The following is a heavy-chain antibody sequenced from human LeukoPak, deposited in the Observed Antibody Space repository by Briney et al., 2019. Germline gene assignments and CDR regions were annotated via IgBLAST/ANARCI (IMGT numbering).Heavy chain of an antibody. CDR3: ARDQPNSSGWPYYFDY. J-gene: IGHJ4*02. CDR1: GGTFSSYA. D-gene: IGHD6-19*01. CDR2: IIPIFGTA. V-gene: IGHV1-69*01. Sequence: ASVKVSCKASGGTFSSYAISWVRQAPGQGLEWMGGIIPIFGTANYAQKFQGRVTITADESTSTAYMELSSLRSEDTAVYYCARDQPNSSGWPYYFDYWGQGTLSPSPQ.